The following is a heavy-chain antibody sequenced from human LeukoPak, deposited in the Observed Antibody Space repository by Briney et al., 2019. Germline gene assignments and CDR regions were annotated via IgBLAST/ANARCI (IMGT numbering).Heavy chain of an antibody. CDR1: GGSIGSYY. CDR3: ARVGSYAFDI. J-gene: IGHJ3*02. CDR2: IHYSGSI. V-gene: IGHV4-59*01. Sequence: SETLSLTCTVSGGSIGSYYWSWIRQPPGRGLEWIGYIHYSGSINSNPCLKSRVTISVDTSKNQFSLRLSSVTAADTAVYYCARVGSYAFDIWGQGTMVTVSS.